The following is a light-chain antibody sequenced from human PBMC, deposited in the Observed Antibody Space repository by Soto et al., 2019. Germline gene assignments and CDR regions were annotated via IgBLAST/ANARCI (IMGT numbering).Light chain of an antibody. J-gene: IGLJ2*01. CDR2: EVT. CDR3: SSYTSGSTVI. CDR1: RSDDGGYNY. Sequence: QSALTQPASVSGSPGQSITISCTGTRSDDGGYNYVSWYQHHPGKAPKLLIYEVTNRPAEVSNRFSGSKSGITASLTISGLQSEGEADYYCSSYTSGSTVIFGGGTKVTVL. V-gene: IGLV2-14*01.